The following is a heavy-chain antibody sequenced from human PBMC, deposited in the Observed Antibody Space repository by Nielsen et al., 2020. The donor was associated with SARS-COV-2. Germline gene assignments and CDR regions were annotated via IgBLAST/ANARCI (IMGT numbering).Heavy chain of an antibody. V-gene: IGHV3-30*03. D-gene: IGHD6-13*01. CDR3: ARLASSSWHFDY. J-gene: IGHJ4*02. CDR2: ITYDGLNE. Sequence: GGSLRLSCVASGFTFRNYGMHWVRQAPGKGLEWLAVITYDGLNEFYVKSVEGRFTISRDNAKNSLYLQMNSLRAEDTAVYYCARLASSSWHFDYWGQGTLVTVSS. CDR1: GFTFRNYG.